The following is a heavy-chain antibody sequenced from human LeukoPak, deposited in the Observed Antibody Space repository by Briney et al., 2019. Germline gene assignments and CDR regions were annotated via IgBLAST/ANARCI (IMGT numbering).Heavy chain of an antibody. Sequence: ASVKVSCKASGGTFSSYAISWVRQAPGQGLEWMGGIIPIFGTANYAQKFQGRVTITTDESTSTAYTELGSLRSEDTAVYYCASRTSYYYDSSGSIAAAFDIWGQGTMVTVSS. CDR2: IIPIFGTA. V-gene: IGHV1-69*05. CDR1: GGTFSSYA. D-gene: IGHD3-22*01. CDR3: ASRTSYYYDSSGSIAAAFDI. J-gene: IGHJ3*02.